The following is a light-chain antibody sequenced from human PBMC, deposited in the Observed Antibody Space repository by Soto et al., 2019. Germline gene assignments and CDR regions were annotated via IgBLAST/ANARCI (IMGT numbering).Light chain of an antibody. V-gene: IGLV2-8*01. CDR3: TSYGGSNNYV. J-gene: IGLJ1*01. CDR2: EVS. Sequence: QSVLTQPPSGSGSPGQSVTISCTGTSSDVGGYDYVSWYQQHPGKAPQLMIYEVSKRPSGVPDRFSGSKSGNTASLTVSGLQAEDEADYYCTSYGGSNNYVFGTGTKVTVL. CDR1: SSDVGGYDY.